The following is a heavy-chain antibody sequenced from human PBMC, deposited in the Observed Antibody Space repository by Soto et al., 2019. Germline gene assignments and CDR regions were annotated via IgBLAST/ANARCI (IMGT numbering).Heavy chain of an antibody. J-gene: IGHJ3*02. CDR3: ERVGYYCGSSCKYGHYLSSCGAFDI. CDR2: IYPGDSDT. V-gene: IGHV5-51*01. CDR1: GYSFTSYW. D-gene: IGHD2-15*01. Sequence: PGESLKISCKGSGYSFTSYWIGWVRQMPGKGLEWMGIIYPGDSDTRYSPSFQGQVTISADKSISTAYLQWSSLKASDTAMYYCERVGYYCGSSCKYGHYLSSCGAFDIWGQGTMVTVSS.